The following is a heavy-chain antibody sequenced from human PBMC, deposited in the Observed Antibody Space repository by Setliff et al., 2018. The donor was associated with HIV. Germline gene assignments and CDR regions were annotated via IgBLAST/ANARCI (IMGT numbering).Heavy chain of an antibody. CDR2: INPSGGST. V-gene: IGHV1-46*01. J-gene: IGHJ2*01. CDR3: AADQGVTRTWYFDL. D-gene: IGHD2-21*02. Sequence: ASVKVSCKASGYTFTSYHMYWVRQAPGQGLEWMGAINPSGGSTRYAQKFQGRVTMTRDTSTSTVYMELSSLRSEDTAVYYCAADQGVTRTWYFDLWGRGTLVTVSS. CDR1: GYTFTSYH.